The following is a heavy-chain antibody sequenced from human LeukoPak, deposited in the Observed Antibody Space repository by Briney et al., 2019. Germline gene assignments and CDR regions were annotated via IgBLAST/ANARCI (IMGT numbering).Heavy chain of an antibody. V-gene: IGHV1-2*02. CDR2: INPNSGGT. D-gene: IGHD1/OR15-1a*01. CDR3: ARGEQRSQDF. CDR1: GYTFAGYY. J-gene: IGHJ4*02. Sequence: ASVKVSCKASGYTFAGYYIHWVRQAPGQGLEWMGWINPNSGGTNYAQKFQGRVTMTRDTSISTAYMDLSRLRSDDTAVYYCARGEQRSQDFWGQGTLVTVSS.